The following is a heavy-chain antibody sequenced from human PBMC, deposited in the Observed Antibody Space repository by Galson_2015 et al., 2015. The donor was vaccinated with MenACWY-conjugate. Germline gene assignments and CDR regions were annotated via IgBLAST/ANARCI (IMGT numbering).Heavy chain of an antibody. Sequence: SLRLSCAASGFTFSGSWMSWVRQTPGKGLEWVANIKKDGSDKYYVDSVKGRFTISRDNAKNSLYLQMNNLRVDDTGIYYCARAGLRSSNPTWGQGTLVTVSS. V-gene: IGHV3-7*03. CDR1: GFTFSGSW. CDR2: IKKDGSDK. D-gene: IGHD4-11*01. J-gene: IGHJ5*02. CDR3: ARAGLRSSNPT.